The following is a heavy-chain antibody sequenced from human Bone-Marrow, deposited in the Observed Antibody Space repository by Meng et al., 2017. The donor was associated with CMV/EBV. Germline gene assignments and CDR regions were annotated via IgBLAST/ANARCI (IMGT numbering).Heavy chain of an antibody. J-gene: IGHJ4*02. Sequence: SVKVSCKASGGTFSSYAISWVRQAPGQGLEWMGGIIPIFGTANYAQKFQGRVTITTDESTSTAYMELSSLRSEDTAVYYCARGIAVAVRGTDGRTGGFDYWGQGTLVTVSS. CDR2: IIPIFGTA. CDR1: GGTFSSYA. D-gene: IGHD6-19*01. V-gene: IGHV1-69*05. CDR3: ARGIAVAVRGTDGRTGGFDY.